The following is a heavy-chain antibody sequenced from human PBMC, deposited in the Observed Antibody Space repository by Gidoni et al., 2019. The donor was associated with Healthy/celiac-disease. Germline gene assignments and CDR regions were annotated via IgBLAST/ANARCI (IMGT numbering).Heavy chain of an antibody. Sequence: QVQLQESGPGLVTPSGTLSLTCAVSGGSISSSNWWSWVRQPPGKGLEWIGEIYHSGSTNYNPSLKSRVTISVDKSKNQFSLKLSSVTAADTAVYYCARRDDFWSGYSYMDVWGKGTTVTVSS. CDR2: IYHSGST. V-gene: IGHV4-4*02. CDR3: ARRDDFWSGYSYMDV. D-gene: IGHD3-3*01. J-gene: IGHJ6*03. CDR1: GGSISSSNW.